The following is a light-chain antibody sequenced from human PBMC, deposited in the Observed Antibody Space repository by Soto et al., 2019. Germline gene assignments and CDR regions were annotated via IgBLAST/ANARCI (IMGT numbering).Light chain of an antibody. Sequence: EIALSQSPATLASSPAEGATRSCRAGQNIGTSLVWSQQKPGQSPRLLIYDASHRATGVPARFSGSGSGTDFTLTISGLEPEDFAVYYCQQRSVWPITFGQGTRLEIK. J-gene: IGKJ5*01. CDR3: QQRSVWPIT. CDR2: DAS. CDR1: QNIGTS. V-gene: IGKV3-11*01.